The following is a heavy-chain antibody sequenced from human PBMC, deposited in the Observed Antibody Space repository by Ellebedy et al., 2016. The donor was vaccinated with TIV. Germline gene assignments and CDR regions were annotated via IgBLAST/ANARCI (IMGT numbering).Heavy chain of an antibody. CDR3: ARGSMDSYDY. D-gene: IGHD5-18*01. CDR1: GFTFDDYA. CDR2: ISWNSGSI. V-gene: IGHV3-9*01. Sequence: SLKISCAASGFTFDDYAMHWVRQAPGKGLEWVSGISWNSGSIGYADSVKGRFTISRENAKNSLYLQMNSLRAGDTAVYYCARGSMDSYDYWGQGTLVTVSS. J-gene: IGHJ4*02.